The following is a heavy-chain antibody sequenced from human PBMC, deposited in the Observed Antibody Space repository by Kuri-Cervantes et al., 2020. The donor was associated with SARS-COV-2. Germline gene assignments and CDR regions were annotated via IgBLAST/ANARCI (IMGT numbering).Heavy chain of an antibody. CDR3: ARVPSITMVRGANSYGMDV. D-gene: IGHD3-10*01. V-gene: IGHV3-74*01. Sequence: RGSLRLSCAASGFTFSSYWMHWVRQAPGKGLVWVSRINSDGSSTSYADSVKGRFTISRDNAKNTLYLRMSSLRAEDTAVYYCARVPSITMVRGANSYGMDVWGQGTTVTVSS. J-gene: IGHJ6*02. CDR1: GFTFSSYW. CDR2: INSDGSST.